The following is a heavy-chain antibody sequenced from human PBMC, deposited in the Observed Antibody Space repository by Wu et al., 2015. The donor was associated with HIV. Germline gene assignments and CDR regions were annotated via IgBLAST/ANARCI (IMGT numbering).Heavy chain of an antibody. CDR2: INPTGGST. CDR3: ARVKIVGARHLDY. J-gene: IGHJ4*02. Sequence: QVQLVQSGAEVKKPGASVKVSCKASGYSFTSYYMNWVRQAPGQGLEWMGIINPTGGSTRYAQKFQGRVTMTRDTATSTVYMELSSLRSEDTAVYYCARVKIVGARHLDYWGQGTLVTVSS. D-gene: IGHD1-26*01. CDR1: GYSFTSYY. V-gene: IGHV1-46*01.